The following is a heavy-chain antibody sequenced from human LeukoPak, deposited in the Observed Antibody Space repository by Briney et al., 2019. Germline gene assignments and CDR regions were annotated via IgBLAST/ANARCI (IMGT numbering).Heavy chain of an antibody. CDR2: INHSGST. CDR1: GGSFSGYY. D-gene: IGHD3-22*01. Sequence: SETLSLTCAVYGGSFSGYYWSWIRQPPGKGLEWIGEINHSGSTNYNPSLKSRVTVSVDTSTKHFSLRLTSVTAADTALYYCARHKSHGQAVIVVVPTPDWYFDLWGRGTLVAVVS. J-gene: IGHJ2*01. V-gene: IGHV4-34*01. CDR3: ARHKSHGQAVIVVVPTPDWYFDL.